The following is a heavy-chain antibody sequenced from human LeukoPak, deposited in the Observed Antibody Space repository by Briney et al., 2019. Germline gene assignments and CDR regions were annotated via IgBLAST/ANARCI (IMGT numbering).Heavy chain of an antibody. D-gene: IGHD3-10*01. V-gene: IGHV4-59*01. CDR2: ASHSGGA. Sequence: SETLSLTCTVSGGSINNYFWSWIRQPPGKALEWIGYASHSGGANSIPSLKSRVSISVDTSKNQISLKLSSVTAADTAVYYCASPGLLLWFGEGAFDIWGQGTMVTVSS. CDR1: GGSINNYF. J-gene: IGHJ3*02. CDR3: ASPGLLLWFGEGAFDI.